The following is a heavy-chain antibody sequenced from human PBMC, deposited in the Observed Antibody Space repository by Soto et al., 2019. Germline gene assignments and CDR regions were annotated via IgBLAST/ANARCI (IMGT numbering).Heavy chain of an antibody. CDR1: GGSISSSSYY. D-gene: IGHD3-9*01. Sequence: PSETLSLTCTVSGGSISSSSYYWGWIRQPPGKGLEWIGSIYYSGSTYYNPSLKSRVTISVDTSKNQFSLKLSSVTAADTAVYYCARSHDILTGYYGYDAFDIWGQGTMVTVSS. J-gene: IGHJ3*02. CDR2: IYYSGST. CDR3: ARSHDILTGYYGYDAFDI. V-gene: IGHV4-39*01.